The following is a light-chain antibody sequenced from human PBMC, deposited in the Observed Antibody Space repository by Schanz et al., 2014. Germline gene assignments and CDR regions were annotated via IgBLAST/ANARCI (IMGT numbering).Light chain of an antibody. CDR1: RNVDTY. J-gene: IGKJ3*01. Sequence: DVALTQSPSSLSASIGDRVTITCRASRNVDTYLNWYQQRVGQAPKLLISAASNLQSGVPSRFSGSGSGTDFTLTISSLQPEDFATYYCQQLNSYPFTFGPGTKVDIK. CDR3: QQLNSYPFT. CDR2: AAS. V-gene: IGKV1-9*01.